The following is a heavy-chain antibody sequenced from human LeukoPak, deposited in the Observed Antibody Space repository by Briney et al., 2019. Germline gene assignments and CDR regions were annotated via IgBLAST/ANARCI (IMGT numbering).Heavy chain of an antibody. CDR3: ARDARPPFLEWYKTNWFDP. CDR1: GFTFSSYA. V-gene: IGHV3-30-3*01. J-gene: IGHJ5*02. D-gene: IGHD3-3*01. Sequence: AGGSLRLSCAASGFTFSSYAMHWVRQAPGKGLEWVAVISYDGSNKYYADSVKGRFTISRDNPKNTLYLQMNSLRAEDTAVYYCARDARPPFLEWYKTNWFDPWGQGTLVTVSS. CDR2: ISYDGSNK.